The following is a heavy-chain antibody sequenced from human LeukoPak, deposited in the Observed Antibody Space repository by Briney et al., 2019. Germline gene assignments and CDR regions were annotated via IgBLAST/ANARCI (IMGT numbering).Heavy chain of an antibody. Sequence: PGGSLRLSCAASGFTFSSYSMNWVRQAPGKGLEWVSSISSSSSYIYYADSVKGRFTISRDNAKNTLYLQMNSLRAEDTAVYYCARVDEYSSSWYFRPNYYYYGMDVWGQGTTVTVSS. D-gene: IGHD6-13*01. CDR1: GFTFSSYS. V-gene: IGHV3-21*01. J-gene: IGHJ6*02. CDR2: ISSSSSYI. CDR3: ARVDEYSSSWYFRPNYYYYGMDV.